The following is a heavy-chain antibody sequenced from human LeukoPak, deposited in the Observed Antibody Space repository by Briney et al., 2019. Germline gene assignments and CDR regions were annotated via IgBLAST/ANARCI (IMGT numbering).Heavy chain of an antibody. Sequence: GGSLRLSCAASGFTFSGYSMNWVRQAPGKGLEWVSSISSSSSYIYYADSVKGRFTISRDNSKNTLFLQMNSLRAEDTAIYYCAKDVVVTATPYYFDYWGQGTLVTVSS. D-gene: IGHD2-21*02. V-gene: IGHV3-21*04. CDR3: AKDVVVTATPYYFDY. J-gene: IGHJ4*02. CDR2: ISSSSSYI. CDR1: GFTFSGYS.